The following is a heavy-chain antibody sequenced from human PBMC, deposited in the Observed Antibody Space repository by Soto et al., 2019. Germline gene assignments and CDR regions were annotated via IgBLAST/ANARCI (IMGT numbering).Heavy chain of an antibody. V-gene: IGHV3-30*04. J-gene: IGHJ4*02. CDR3: ARSRNSAVADSFDF. CDR1: GFTFSRYA. Sequence: SLRLSFAASGFTFSRYAIHWVRQAPGKGLEWVAVISRDGSNKYYVDSVKGRFTISRDNSKNTLYLQMNSLRDEDTAVYYCARSRNSAVADSFDFWGQGTLVTVSS. D-gene: IGHD3-10*01. CDR2: ISRDGSNK.